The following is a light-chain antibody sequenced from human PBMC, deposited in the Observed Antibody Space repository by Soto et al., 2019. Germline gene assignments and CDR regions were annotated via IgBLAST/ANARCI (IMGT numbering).Light chain of an antibody. CDR1: QSVSSY. J-gene: IGKJ1*01. CDR2: DAS. CDR3: QQRAYWPRT. V-gene: IGKV3-11*01. Sequence: EIVLTQSPATLSVSPGERVTLSCRASQSVSSYLAWYQQRPGQAPKLLIYDASNRAAGIPARFSGSGSGTDFNLTISSLEPDDFAVYYCQQRAYWPRTFGQGTKVEIK.